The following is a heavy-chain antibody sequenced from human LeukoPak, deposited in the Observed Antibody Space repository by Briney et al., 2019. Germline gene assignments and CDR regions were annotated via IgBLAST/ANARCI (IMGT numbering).Heavy chain of an antibody. CDR2: IIPLFDAP. V-gene: IGHV1-69*05. CDR3: AKEHGLTGTTDY. CDR1: GGTFSDYA. J-gene: IGHJ4*02. D-gene: IGHD1-20*01. Sequence: GASVKVSCKVSGGTFSDYAINWVRQAPGQGLEWLGGIIPLFDAPNHTQNFQVRVTFTTDKSTSTAYLELSSLSPEDTAVYYCAKEHGLTGTTDYWGQGTLVTVSS.